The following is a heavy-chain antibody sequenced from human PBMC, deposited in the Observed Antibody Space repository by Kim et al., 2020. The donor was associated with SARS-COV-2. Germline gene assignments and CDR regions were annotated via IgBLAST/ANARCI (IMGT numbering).Heavy chain of an antibody. CDR1: GFTFSDYY. CDR2: ISSSGSTI. CDR3: ARASSGSSGYYSGFYY. Sequence: GGSLRLSCAASGFTFSDYYMSWIRQAPGKGLEWVSYISSSGSTIYYADSVKGRFTISRDNAKNSLYLQMNSLRAEDTAVYYCARASSGSSGYYSGFYYWGQGTLVTVSS. D-gene: IGHD3-22*01. V-gene: IGHV3-11*01. J-gene: IGHJ4*02.